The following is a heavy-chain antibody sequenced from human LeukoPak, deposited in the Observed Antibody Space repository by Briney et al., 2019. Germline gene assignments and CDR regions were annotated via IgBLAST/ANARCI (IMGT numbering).Heavy chain of an antibody. CDR1: GYTFTSYG. D-gene: IGHD3-9*01. J-gene: IGHJ6*03. CDR2: ISAYNGNT. Sequence: GASVKVSCKASGYTFTSYGISWVRQAPGQGLEWMGWISAYNGNTNYAQKLQGRVNMTTDTSTSTAYMELRSLRSDDTAVYYCARVYYDILTGYGRDYYYYYYMDVWGKGTTVTISS. V-gene: IGHV1-18*01. CDR3: ARVYYDILTGYGRDYYYYYYMDV.